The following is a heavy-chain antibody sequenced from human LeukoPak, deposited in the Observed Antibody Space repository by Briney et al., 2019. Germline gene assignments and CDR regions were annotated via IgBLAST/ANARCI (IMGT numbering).Heavy chain of an antibody. CDR1: GFTFDDYA. Sequence: PGGSLRLSCAASGFTFDDYAMHWVRQAPGKGLEWVSLISGDGGSTYYADSVKGRFTISRDNSKNSLYLQMNSLRTEDTALYYCAKGIVMGITFGGVIAPDYWGQGTLVTVSS. CDR3: AKGIVMGITFGGVIAPDY. V-gene: IGHV3-43*02. D-gene: IGHD3-16*02. CDR2: ISGDGGST. J-gene: IGHJ4*02.